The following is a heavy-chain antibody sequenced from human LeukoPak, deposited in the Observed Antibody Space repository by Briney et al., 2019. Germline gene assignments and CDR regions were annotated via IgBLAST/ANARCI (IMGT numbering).Heavy chain of an antibody. J-gene: IGHJ5*02. V-gene: IGHV3-7*03. D-gene: IGHD3-10*01. Sequence: GGSLCLSCIASGFTFSTYWMTWVRQAPGQGMEWVANIKTDGGEKSFVDSVKGRFTVSRDNAKNSLYLQMNSLRADDTAMYYCVRGSSGTVVRGVAWAWFDPWGQGTLVTVSS. CDR1: GFTFSTYW. CDR3: VRGSSGTVVRGVAWAWFDP. CDR2: IKTDGGEK.